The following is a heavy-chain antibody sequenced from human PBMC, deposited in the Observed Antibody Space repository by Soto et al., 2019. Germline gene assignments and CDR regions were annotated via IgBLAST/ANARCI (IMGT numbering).Heavy chain of an antibody. CDR1: GGTFSSYA. CDR2: IIPIFGTA. J-gene: IGHJ5*02. Sequence: QVQLVQSGAEVKKPGSSVKVSCKASGGTFSSYAISWVRQAPGQGLEWMGGIIPIFGTANYAQKFQGRVTITADESTSKAYMELSSLRSEDTAVYYCARERYCSGGSCYSRWFDPWGQGTLVTVSS. CDR3: ARERYCSGGSCYSRWFDP. V-gene: IGHV1-69*01. D-gene: IGHD2-15*01.